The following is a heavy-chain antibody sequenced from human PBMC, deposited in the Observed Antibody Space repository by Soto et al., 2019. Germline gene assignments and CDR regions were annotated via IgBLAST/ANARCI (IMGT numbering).Heavy chain of an antibody. D-gene: IGHD6-6*01. CDR3: ARRGGSSSGYYYYAMDV. Sequence: LSLTCSVSSDSMNSGGYYWSWIRQHPGKGLEWIGYIYSNGDTYYNPSLKSRVTISVDTSKNQFSLNLTSVTAADTAVYYCARRGGSSSGYYYYAMDVWGQGTTVTVS. CDR2: IYSNGDT. V-gene: IGHV4-31*03. J-gene: IGHJ6*02. CDR1: SDSMNSGGYY.